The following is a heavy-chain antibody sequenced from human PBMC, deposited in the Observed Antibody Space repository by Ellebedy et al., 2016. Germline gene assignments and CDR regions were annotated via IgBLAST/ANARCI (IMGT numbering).Heavy chain of an antibody. CDR3: AKDPARWGAVAGYFDY. CDR1: GFTFSSYA. V-gene: IGHV3-30*04. J-gene: IGHJ4*02. D-gene: IGHD6-19*01. CDR2: ISYDGSNK. Sequence: GESLKISXAASGFTFSSYAMHWIRQAPGKGLEWVAVISYDGSNKYYADSVKGRFTISRDNSKNTLYLQMNSLRAEDTAVYYCAKDPARWGAVAGYFDYWGQGTLVTVSS.